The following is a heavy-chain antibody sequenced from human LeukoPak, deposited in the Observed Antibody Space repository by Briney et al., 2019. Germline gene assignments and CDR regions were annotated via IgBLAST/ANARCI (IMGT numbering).Heavy chain of an antibody. D-gene: IGHD3-16*02. CDR3: ARSPGDSTFGGVIPYYFDY. Sequence: SVKVSCKASGGTFSSYAISWVRQAPGQGLEWMGGIIPIFGTANYAQKFQGRVTITTDESTSTAYMELSSLRSEDTAVYYCARSPGDSTFGGVIPYYFDYWGQGTLVTVSS. CDR2: IIPIFGTA. V-gene: IGHV1-69*05. CDR1: GGTFSSYA. J-gene: IGHJ4*02.